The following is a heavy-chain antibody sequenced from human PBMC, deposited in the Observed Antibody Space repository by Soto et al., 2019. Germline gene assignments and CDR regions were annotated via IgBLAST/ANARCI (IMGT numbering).Heavy chain of an antibody. D-gene: IGHD3-10*01. V-gene: IGHV3-21*01. CDR1: GFTFSSYS. Sequence: EVQLVESGGGLVKPGGSLRLSCAASGFTFSSYSMNWVRQAPGKGLEWVSSISSSSSNIYYADSVKGRFTISRDNAKNSLYLQMSSLRAEDTAVYYCARDLNYYGSGSYYPGWFDPWGQGTLVTVSS. CDR2: ISSSSSNI. J-gene: IGHJ5*02. CDR3: ARDLNYYGSGSYYPGWFDP.